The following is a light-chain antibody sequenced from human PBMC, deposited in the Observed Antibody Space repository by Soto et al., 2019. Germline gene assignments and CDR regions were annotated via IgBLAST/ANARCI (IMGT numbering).Light chain of an antibody. J-gene: IGLJ2*01. CDR1: SNIGNNY. Sequence: QSVLTQPPSVSAAPGQKVTLSCSGTSNIGNNYISWYQQLPGTAPKLLIYENNKRPSGIPDRFSGSKSGTSATLGITGLQTGDEAVYYCGSWDGSLNVGAFGGGTKVTVL. CDR2: ENN. V-gene: IGLV1-51*01. CDR3: GSWDGSLNVGA.